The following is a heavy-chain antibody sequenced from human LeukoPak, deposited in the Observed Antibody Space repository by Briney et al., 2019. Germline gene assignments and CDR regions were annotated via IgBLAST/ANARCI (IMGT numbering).Heavy chain of an antibody. Sequence: GGSLRLSCAASGFTFSTHDLNWVRQAPGKGLEWVSYISSSGSTIYYADSVKGRFTISRDNAKNSLYLQMNSLRAEDTAVYYCARPIAVAGTRDDAFDIWGQGTMVTVSS. CDR3: ARPIAVAGTRDDAFDI. CDR1: GFTFSTHD. D-gene: IGHD6-19*01. CDR2: ISSSGSTI. J-gene: IGHJ3*02. V-gene: IGHV3-48*04.